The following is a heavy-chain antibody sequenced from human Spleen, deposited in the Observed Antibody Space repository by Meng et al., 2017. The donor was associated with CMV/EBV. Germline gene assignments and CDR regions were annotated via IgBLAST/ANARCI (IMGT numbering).Heavy chain of an antibody. J-gene: IGHJ6*02. V-gene: IGHV3-74*01. CDR3: AKGAAAGPLGYYYYGMDV. CDR2: INSDGRTT. D-gene: IGHD6-13*01. CDR1: GFTFSRYW. Sequence: GESLKISCAPSGFTFSRYWMHWVRQAPGKGLMWVSRINSDGRTTTYADSVRGRFSISRDNAKNSLYLQMNSLRAKDMALYYCAKGAAAGPLGYYYYGMDVWGQGTTVTVSS.